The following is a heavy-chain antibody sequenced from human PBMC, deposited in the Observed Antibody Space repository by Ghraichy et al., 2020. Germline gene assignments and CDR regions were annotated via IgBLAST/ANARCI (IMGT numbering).Heavy chain of an antibody. CDR2: IRSKAYGGTT. Sequence: GGSLRLSCTASGFTFGDYAMSWFRQAPGKGLEWVGFIRSKAYGGTTEYAASVKGRFIISRDDSKTVAYLQMNNLKTEDTAVYFCQYPPSYPGAFDYWGQGTLVTVS. D-gene: IGHD1-26*01. J-gene: IGHJ4*02. CDR3: QYPPSYPGAFDY. CDR1: GFTFGDYA. V-gene: IGHV3-49*03.